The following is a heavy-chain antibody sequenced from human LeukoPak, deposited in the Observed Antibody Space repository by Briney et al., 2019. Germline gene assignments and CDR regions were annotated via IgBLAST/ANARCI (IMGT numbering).Heavy chain of an antibody. D-gene: IGHD3-22*01. Sequence: PGGSLRLSCAASGFTFSSYAMRWVHQAPGKGLEWVSAISGSGGSTYYADSAKGRFTIARDNSKNTLYLQIKSLRAEDTAVYYCASVLAYYYDSSGTIDYWGQGTMVTVSS. CDR3: ASVLAYYYDSSGTIDY. V-gene: IGHV3-23*01. J-gene: IGHJ4*02. CDR2: ISGSGGST. CDR1: GFTFSSYA.